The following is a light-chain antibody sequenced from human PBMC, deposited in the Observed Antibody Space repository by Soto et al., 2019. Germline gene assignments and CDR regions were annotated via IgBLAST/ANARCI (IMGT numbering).Light chain of an antibody. CDR2: GAS. V-gene: IGKV3D-15*01. J-gene: IGKJ4*01. CDR3: QQYKDWPPLT. CDR1: QNINSN. Sequence: EILMTQSPLTLSVSPGEGATLSCRASQNINSNLAWYQQRPGQAPRVLIYGASSRASGIPDRFSGSGSGTDFTLTINRLKPDDFAVYYCQQYKDWPPLTFGGGTRVESK.